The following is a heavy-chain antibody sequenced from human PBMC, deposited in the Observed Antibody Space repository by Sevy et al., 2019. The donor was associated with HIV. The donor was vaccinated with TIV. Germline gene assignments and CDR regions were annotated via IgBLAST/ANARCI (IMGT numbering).Heavy chain of an antibody. CDR2: ISSSGSTI. D-gene: IGHD1-26*01. J-gene: IGHJ6*02. Sequence: GGSLRLSCAASGFTFSSYEMNWVRQAPGKGLEWVSYISSSGSTIYYADSVKGRFTISRDNAKNSLYLQMNSLRAEDTAVYYCARYLSGYYYYYGMDVWGQGTTVTVSS. CDR3: ARYLSGYYYYYGMDV. CDR1: GFTFSSYE. V-gene: IGHV3-48*03.